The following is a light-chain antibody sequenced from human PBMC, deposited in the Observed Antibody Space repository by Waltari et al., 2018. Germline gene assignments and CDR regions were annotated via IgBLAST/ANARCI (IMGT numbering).Light chain of an antibody. CDR3: LQRSLWPWT. Sequence: IVLTQSPATLSLSPGERATPSCRASQTVSTYLAWFQQKPGQAPRLLIYDASNRAPGIPARFSGSGSGTDFSLTISSLEPEDFAVYYCLQRSLWPWTFGQGTKVEIK. V-gene: IGKV3-11*01. CDR2: DAS. CDR1: QTVSTY. J-gene: IGKJ1*01.